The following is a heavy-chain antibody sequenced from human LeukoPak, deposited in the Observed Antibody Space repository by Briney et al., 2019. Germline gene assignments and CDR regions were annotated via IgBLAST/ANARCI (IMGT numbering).Heavy chain of an antibody. Sequence: PSETLSLTCAVYGGSFSGYYWSWIRQPPGKGLEWIGEINHSGSTNYNPSLKSRVTISVDTSKNQFSLKLSSVTAADTAVYYCARDSVLPFGVSHFDYWGQGTLVTVSS. CDR3: ARDSVLPFGVSHFDY. CDR2: INHSGST. V-gene: IGHV4-34*01. D-gene: IGHD3-10*01. J-gene: IGHJ4*02. CDR1: GGSFSGYY.